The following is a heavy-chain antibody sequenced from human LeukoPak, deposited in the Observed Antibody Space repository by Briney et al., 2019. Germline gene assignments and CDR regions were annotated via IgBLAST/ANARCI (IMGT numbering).Heavy chain of an antibody. CDR1: GYSFTSYW. D-gene: IGHD2-2*01. J-gene: IGHJ4*02. CDR3: ARQRYCSSTSCYYDGFDY. V-gene: IGHV5-51*01. CDR2: IYPGDSDT. Sequence: PGESLKISSKGSGYSFTSYWIGWVRQMPGKGLEWMGIIYPGDSDTRYSPSFQGQVTISADKSISTAYLQWSSLKASDTAMYYCARQRYCSSTSCYYDGFDYWGQGTLVTVSS.